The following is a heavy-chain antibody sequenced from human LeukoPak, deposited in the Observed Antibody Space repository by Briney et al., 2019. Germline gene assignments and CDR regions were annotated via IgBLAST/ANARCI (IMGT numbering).Heavy chain of an antibody. J-gene: IGHJ6*02. Sequence: GGSLRLSCAASGFTFSTYGMHWVRQAPGKGLEWVAVISYDGSNKYYADSVKGRFTISRDNSKNTLYLQMNSLRAEDTAVYYCAKAGVVPAAMEDSMDVWGQGTTVTVSS. CDR1: GFTFSTYG. D-gene: IGHD2-2*01. CDR2: ISYDGSNK. CDR3: AKAGVVPAAMEDSMDV. V-gene: IGHV3-30*18.